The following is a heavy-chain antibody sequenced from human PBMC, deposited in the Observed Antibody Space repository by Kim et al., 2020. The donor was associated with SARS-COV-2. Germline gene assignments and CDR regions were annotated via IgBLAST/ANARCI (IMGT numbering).Heavy chain of an antibody. CDR1: GGSFSGYY. Sequence: SETLSLTCAVYGGSFSGYYWSWIRQPPGKGLEWIGEINHSGSTNYNPSLKSRVTISVDTSKNQFSLKLSSVTAADTAVYYCARGSRWLGYYYYCMDVWG. CDR3: ARGSRWLGYYYYCMDV. CDR2: INHSGST. V-gene: IGHV4-34*01. D-gene: IGHD6-19*01. J-gene: IGHJ6*02.